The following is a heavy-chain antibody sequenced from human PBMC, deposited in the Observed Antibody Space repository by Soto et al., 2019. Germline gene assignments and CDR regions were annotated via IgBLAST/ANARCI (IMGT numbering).Heavy chain of an antibody. CDR1: GYTFTSYG. V-gene: IGHV1-3*01. D-gene: IGHD3-22*01. J-gene: IGHJ5*02. Sequence: GASVKVSCKASGYTFTSYGMNWVRQAPGRGLEWMGWISPGNGNTKYSQKFQGRVTIERDTSTSTAYMELSGLRSEDTAVYYCARDANYYDSSGYHWGQGTLVTVSS. CDR3: ARDANYYDSSGYH. CDR2: ISPGNGNT.